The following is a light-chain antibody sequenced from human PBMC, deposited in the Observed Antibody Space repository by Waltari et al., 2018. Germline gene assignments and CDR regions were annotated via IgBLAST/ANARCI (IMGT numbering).Light chain of an antibody. CDR3: MQGIQTPRA. V-gene: IGKV2-28*01. CDR1: QSLLFINGYNY. CDR2: LAF. J-gene: IGKJ3*01. Sequence: DIVMTQSPLSLPVTPGEPATISCRSSQSLLFINGYNYLDGYVRKPGQSPQLLIYLAFNRASGVPDRFSGSGSGTDFTLKISRVEAEDVGIYYCMQGIQTPRAFGPGTKVDIK.